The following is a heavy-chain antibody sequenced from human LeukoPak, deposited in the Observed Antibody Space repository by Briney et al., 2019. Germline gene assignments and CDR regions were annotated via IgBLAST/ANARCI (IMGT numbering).Heavy chain of an antibody. Sequence: GESLKISCKGSGYSFTSYWIGWVRQMPGKGLEWMGIIYPGDSDTRYSPSFQGQVTISADKSISTAYLQWSSLKASDTAMYYCARNSGDSSGYYAFDIWGQGTMVTVSS. D-gene: IGHD3-22*01. CDR3: ARNSGDSSGYYAFDI. CDR2: IYPGDSDT. CDR1: GYSFTSYW. J-gene: IGHJ3*02. V-gene: IGHV5-51*01.